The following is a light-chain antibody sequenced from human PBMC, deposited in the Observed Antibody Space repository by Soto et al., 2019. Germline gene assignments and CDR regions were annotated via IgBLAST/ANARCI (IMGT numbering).Light chain of an antibody. Sequence: QSVLTKPPSASVTPGQRVTISCSGSSSNIGSSTVSWYQQLPGTAPKLLIYSNNQRPSGVPDRLSGSKSGTSASLAISGLQSEDEAEYYWAAWDDSLNGGVFGGGTKLTVL. CDR2: SNN. J-gene: IGLJ7*01. V-gene: IGLV1-44*01. CDR1: SSNIGSST. CDR3: AAWDDSLNGGV.